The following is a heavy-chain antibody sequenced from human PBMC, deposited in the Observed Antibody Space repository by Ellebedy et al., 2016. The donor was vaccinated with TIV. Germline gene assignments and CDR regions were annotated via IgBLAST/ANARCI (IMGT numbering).Heavy chain of an antibody. CDR2: IYYSGST. CDR1: GGSISSYY. CDR3: ARAGYSSGAVDY. V-gene: IGHV4-59*01. Sequence: SETLSLTXTVSGGSISSYYWSWIRQPPGKGLEWIGYIYYSGSTNYNPSLKSRVTISVDTSKNQFSLKLSSVTAADTAVYYCARAGYSSGAVDYWGQGTLVTVSS. J-gene: IGHJ4*02. D-gene: IGHD6-19*01.